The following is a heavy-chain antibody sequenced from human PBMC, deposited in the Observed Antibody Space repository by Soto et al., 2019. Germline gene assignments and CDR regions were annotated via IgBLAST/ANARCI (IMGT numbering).Heavy chain of an antibody. J-gene: IGHJ3*02. Sequence: PGGSLRLSCAASGFTFSSYWMSWVRQAPGKGLEWVAAIKEDGGEKYYVDSVKGRFTISRDNSKNTLYLQMNSLRAEDTAVYYCAKRDSSSWKRGKNAFDIWGQGTMVTVSS. CDR2: IKEDGGEK. CDR3: AKRDSSSWKRGKNAFDI. D-gene: IGHD6-13*01. CDR1: GFTFSSYW. V-gene: IGHV3-7*05.